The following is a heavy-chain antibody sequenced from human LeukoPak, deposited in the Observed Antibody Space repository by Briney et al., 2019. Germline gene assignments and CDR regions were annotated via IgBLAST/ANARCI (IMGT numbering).Heavy chain of an antibody. V-gene: IGHV1-2*02. CDR3: ARSYYDSSGYPKYFQH. Sequence: ASVKVSCKASGYTFTGYYMHWVRQAPGQGLEWMGWINPNSGGTNYAQKFQGRATMTRDTSISTAYMELSRLRSDDTAVYYCARSYYDSSGYPKYFQHWGQGTLVTVSS. CDR1: GYTFTGYY. D-gene: IGHD3-22*01. CDR2: INPNSGGT. J-gene: IGHJ1*01.